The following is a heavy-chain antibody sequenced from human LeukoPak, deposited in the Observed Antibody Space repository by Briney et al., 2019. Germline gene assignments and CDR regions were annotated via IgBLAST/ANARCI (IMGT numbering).Heavy chain of an antibody. J-gene: IGHJ6*03. D-gene: IGHD5-24*01. Sequence: SVKVSCKASGGTFSSCAISWVRRAPGQGLEWMGGIIPIFGTANYAQKFQGRVTITTDESTSTAYMELSSLRSEDTAVYYCARTWVATTTGYYYYYMDVWGKGTTVTVSS. CDR3: ARTWVATTTGYYYYYMDV. V-gene: IGHV1-69*05. CDR1: GGTFSSCA. CDR2: IIPIFGTA.